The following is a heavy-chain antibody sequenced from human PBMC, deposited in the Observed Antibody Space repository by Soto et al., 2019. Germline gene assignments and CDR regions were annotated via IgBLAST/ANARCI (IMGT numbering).Heavy chain of an antibody. V-gene: IGHV1-58*01. J-gene: IGHJ4*02. CDR1: GFTFTSSA. CDR2: IVVGSGNT. CDR3: AAVEHFWSGYYSDY. D-gene: IGHD3-3*02. Sequence: SVKVSCKXSGFTFTSSAVQWVRQARGQRLEWIGWIVVGSGNTNYAQKFQERVTITRDMSTSTAYMELSSLRSEDTAVYYCAAVEHFWSGYYSDYWGQGTLVTVS.